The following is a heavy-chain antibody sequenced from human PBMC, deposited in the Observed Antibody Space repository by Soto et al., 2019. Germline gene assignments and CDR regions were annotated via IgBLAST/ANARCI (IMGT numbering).Heavy chain of an antibody. V-gene: IGHV1-46*01. CDR1: GYIFSNFY. D-gene: IGHD4-17*01. CDR3: ARDKVYGDNSFDF. CDR2: INPNTGGT. Sequence: QVSLVQSGAEVKKPGASVNVSCKAFGYIFSNFYIHWVRQAPGQGLEWMGIINPNTGGTSYPQKCQGRVTLTRDTSTSTVHMEMSSLTSEDTAVYSCARDKVYGDNSFDFWGQGTLVTVSS. J-gene: IGHJ4*02.